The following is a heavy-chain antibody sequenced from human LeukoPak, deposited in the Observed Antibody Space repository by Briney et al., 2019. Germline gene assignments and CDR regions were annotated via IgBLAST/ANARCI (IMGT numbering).Heavy chain of an antibody. CDR3: AKAPDYCSSTNCPSDS. V-gene: IGHV3-23*01. J-gene: IGHJ5*01. D-gene: IGHD2-2*01. Sequence: GGSLRLSCAASGFTFNSYAMSWVRQAPGKGLEWVSTISGSGASTYYADSVKGRFTISRDNSKNTLFLQMNSLRAEDTAVFYCAKAPDYCSSTNCPSDSWGQGTLVTVSS. CDR2: ISGSGAST. CDR1: GFTFNSYA.